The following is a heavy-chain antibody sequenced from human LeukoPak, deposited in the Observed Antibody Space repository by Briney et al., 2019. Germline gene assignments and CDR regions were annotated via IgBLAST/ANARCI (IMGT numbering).Heavy chain of an antibody. CDR2: ISGIGDTI. V-gene: IGHV3-48*03. D-gene: IGHD4-17*01. CDR1: GFTFSGNG. CDR3: ARGRYGNYSDY. J-gene: IGHJ4*02. Sequence: PGGFLRLSCAASGFTFSGNGMNWVRQAPGKGLEWVSYISGIGDTIYYADSVKGRFIISRDNARNSLYLQMNSLRAEDTAVYYCARGRYGNYSDYWGQGTLVAVSS.